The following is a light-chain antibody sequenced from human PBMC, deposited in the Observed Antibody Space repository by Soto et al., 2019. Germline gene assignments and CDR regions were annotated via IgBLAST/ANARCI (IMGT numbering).Light chain of an antibody. CDR1: QSVSSSY. V-gene: IGKV3-20*01. CDR3: HQYGSLPYT. J-gene: IGKJ2*01. Sequence: EIVLTQSPGTLSLSPGERATLSCRASQSVSSSYLAWYQQKPGQAPRLLIYGASSRATGIPDRFSGSGSGTHFTLTINRLELEDFAVYYCHQYGSLPYTFGQGTKLEI. CDR2: GAS.